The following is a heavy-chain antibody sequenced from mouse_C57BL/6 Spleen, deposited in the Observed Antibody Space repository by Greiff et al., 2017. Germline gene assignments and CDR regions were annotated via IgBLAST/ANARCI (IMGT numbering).Heavy chain of an antibody. V-gene: IGHV1-64*01. D-gene: IGHD1-1*01. CDR1: GYTFTSYW. J-gene: IGHJ2*03. CDR3: ARFITTVVDYFDY. CDR2: IHPNSGST. Sequence: QVQLQQPGAELVKPGASVKLSCKASGYTFTSYWMPWVKQRPGQGLVWIGMIHPNSGSTTYNEKFKSKATLTVDKSSTTAYMQLSSLTSEDSAVYYCARFITTVVDYFDYWGQGTSLTVSS.